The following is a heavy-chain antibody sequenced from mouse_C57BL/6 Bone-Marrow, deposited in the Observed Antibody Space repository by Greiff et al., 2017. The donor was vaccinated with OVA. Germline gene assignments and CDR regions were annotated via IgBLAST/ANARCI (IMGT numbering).Heavy chain of an antibody. CDR3: ARREYYGSGAMDY. CDR2: IDPSDSYT. CDR1: GYTFTSYW. V-gene: IGHV1-69*01. J-gene: IGHJ4*01. D-gene: IGHD1-1*01. Sequence: VQLQQPGAELVMPGASVKLSCKASGYTFTSYWMHWVKQRPGQGLEWIGEIDPSDSYTNYNQKFKGKSTLTVDKSSSTAYMQLSSLTSEDSAVYYCARREYYGSGAMDYWGQGTSVTVSS.